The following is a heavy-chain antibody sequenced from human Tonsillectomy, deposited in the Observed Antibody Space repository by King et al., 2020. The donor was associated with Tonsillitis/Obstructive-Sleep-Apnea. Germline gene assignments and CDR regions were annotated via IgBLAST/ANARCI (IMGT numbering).Heavy chain of an antibody. V-gene: IGHV4-34*01. J-gene: IGHJ3*01. CDR3: ARGGNLDAFDV. CDR2: INHSGSN. Sequence: VQLQQWGAGLLKPSETLSLTCAVYGGSFSGYYWSWIRQPPGKGLEWIGEINHSGSNNYNPSLKRRVTISVDTSKNEFSLKLSSVTAADTAVYYCARGGNLDAFDVWGQGTMVTVSS. CDR1: GGSFSGYY. D-gene: IGHD4-23*01.